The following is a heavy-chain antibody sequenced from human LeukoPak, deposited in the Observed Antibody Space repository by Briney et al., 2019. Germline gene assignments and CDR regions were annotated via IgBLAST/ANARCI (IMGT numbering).Heavy chain of an antibody. J-gene: IGHJ4*02. CDR3: TRETGSYHGNDY. Sequence: ASVKVSCKASGYTFTNNYIHWVRQAPGQGLEWMGRINPNNGATNYAQKLQGRVTITGDTSISTAYMELSSLRSDDTAVYYCTRETGSYHGNDYWGQGTLVTVSS. V-gene: IGHV1-2*06. CDR2: INPNNGAT. D-gene: IGHD1-26*01. CDR1: GYTFTNNY.